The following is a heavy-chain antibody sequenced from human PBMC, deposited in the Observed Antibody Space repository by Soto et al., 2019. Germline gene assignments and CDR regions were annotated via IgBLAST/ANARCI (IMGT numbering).Heavy chain of an antibody. Sequence: QVQLVQSGAEVKKPGASVKVSCKASGYTFSSYGISWVRQAPGQGLEWMGWISPYNGGTNYAQKLQGRVTVTTDTSTSTAYMELRSLRSDDTAVYYCARRNTYGSGDKIYYFDYWGQGTLVTVSS. CDR2: ISPYNGGT. CDR1: GYTFSSYG. CDR3: ARRNTYGSGDKIYYFDY. D-gene: IGHD3-10*01. V-gene: IGHV1-18*01. J-gene: IGHJ4*02.